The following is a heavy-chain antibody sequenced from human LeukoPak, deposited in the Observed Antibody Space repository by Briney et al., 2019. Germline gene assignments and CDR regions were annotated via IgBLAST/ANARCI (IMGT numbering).Heavy chain of an antibody. CDR1: GFTFNSYP. CDR3: ARDRALAAAGYYFDY. D-gene: IGHD6-13*01. CDR2: IANDGRDK. J-gene: IGHJ4*02. V-gene: IGHV3-30*04. Sequence: PGGSLRLSCGASGFTFNSYPMHWVRQAPGKGLQWVAVIANDGRDKHYADSVKGRFTISRDNSKNTVYLQMNSLRPEDTAVYYCARDRALAAAGYYFDYWGQGTLVTVSS.